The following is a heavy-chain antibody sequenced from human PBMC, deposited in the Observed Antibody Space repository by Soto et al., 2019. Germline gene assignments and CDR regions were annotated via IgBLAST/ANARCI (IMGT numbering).Heavy chain of an antibody. J-gene: IGHJ4*02. CDR1: GYSISSGYY. D-gene: IGHD3-22*01. CDR2: MYHSGST. CDR3: ARVSYFDGGGFYYYFDY. Sequence: PSETLSLTCAVSGYSISSGYYWGWIRQPPGKGLQWIGNMYHSGSTYYNPSLKSRVTISIDTSKNQFSLKLSSVTAADKSVYYCARVSYFDGGGFYYYFDYWGQGTLVTVS. V-gene: IGHV4-38-2*01.